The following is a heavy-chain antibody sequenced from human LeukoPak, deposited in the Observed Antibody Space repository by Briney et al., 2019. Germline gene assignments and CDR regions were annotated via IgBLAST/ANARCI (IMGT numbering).Heavy chain of an antibody. V-gene: IGHV1-24*01. D-gene: IGHD2-8*01. CDR3: ATASPLVWGFLDY. Sequence: GASVKVSCKVSRYTLTELSMHWVPQAPGKGLEWRGGFAPEDGETIYAQKFQGRVTMTEATSTDTAYMEISSLRSEDTAVYYCATASPLVWGFLDYWGQGTLVTVSS. J-gene: IGHJ4*02. CDR1: RYTLTELS. CDR2: FAPEDGET.